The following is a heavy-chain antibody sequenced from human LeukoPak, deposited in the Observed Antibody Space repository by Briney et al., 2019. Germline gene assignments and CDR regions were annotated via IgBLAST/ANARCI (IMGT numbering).Heavy chain of an antibody. CDR2: IYTNGNT. CDR3: ARERELLRGDVFDI. CDR1: GGSISNYY. J-gene: IGHJ3*02. Sequence: PSETMSLTCTVSGGSISNYYWTWIRQLDGKGLEWIGRIYTNGNTNFNPSLKGRVTMAVDTSKNQFSLKLSSVTASDPAVYYWARERELLRGDVFDIWGQGTMVTVSS. D-gene: IGHD1-26*01. V-gene: IGHV4-4*07.